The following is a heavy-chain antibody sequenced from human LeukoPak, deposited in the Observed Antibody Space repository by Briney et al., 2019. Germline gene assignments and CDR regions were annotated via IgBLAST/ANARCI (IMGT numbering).Heavy chain of an antibody. CDR3: ARDHVVGATHFDY. Sequence: GGSLRLSCAASGFTFSSYAMHWVRQAPGKGLEWVAVISYDGSNKYYADSVKGRFTISRDNSKNTLYLQMNSLRAEDTAVYYCARDHVVGATHFDYWGQGTLVTVSS. CDR2: ISYDGSNK. J-gene: IGHJ4*02. D-gene: IGHD1-26*01. V-gene: IGHV3-30*04. CDR1: GFTFSSYA.